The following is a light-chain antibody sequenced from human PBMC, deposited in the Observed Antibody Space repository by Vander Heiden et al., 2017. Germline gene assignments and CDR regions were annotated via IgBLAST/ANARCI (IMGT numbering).Light chain of an antibody. CDR3: RQSIQVPYT. V-gene: IGKV2D-29*01. J-gene: IGKJ2*01. Sequence: ILFTQPPLPLSFTRGQPASISCKSSQSHLHRNTKTYLYWYVQKPGQPPQLLIYEATNQYSGVPDRFSGSGSGTDFALKISRVEAEDIGVYYCRQSIQVPYTFGQGTKLDIK. CDR2: EAT. CDR1: QSHLHRNTKTY.